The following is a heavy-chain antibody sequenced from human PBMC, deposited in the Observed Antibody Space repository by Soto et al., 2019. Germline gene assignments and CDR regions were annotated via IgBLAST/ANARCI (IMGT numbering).Heavy chain of an antibody. V-gene: IGHV4-34*01. J-gene: IGHJ6*02. CDR3: ARARFSQWSQDYYGLDV. D-gene: IGHD3-3*01. Sequence: PSETLSLTSGLSGSLPVGSLSTYFWTWIRQPPGQGLEWIGEINHSGSPNYSPSLRGRVTISLDTSKKQFSLILSSVTAADTAVYFCARARFSQWSQDYYGLDVWGQGTTVTVSS. CDR2: INHSGSP. CDR1: VGSLSTYF.